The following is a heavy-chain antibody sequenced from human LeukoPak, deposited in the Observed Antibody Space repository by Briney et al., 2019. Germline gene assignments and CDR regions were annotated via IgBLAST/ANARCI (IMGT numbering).Heavy chain of an antibody. V-gene: IGHV3-33*08. CDR2: IWYDGSNK. CDR1: GFTFGSYA. CDR3: ATHHSTKGFDY. D-gene: IGHD2-15*01. J-gene: IGHJ4*02. Sequence: PGGSLRLSCAASGFTFGSYAMHWVRQAPGKGLDWVAIIWYDGSNKYYADSVKGRFIISKDNSKNTLYLQMNSLRAEDTAVYYCATHHSTKGFDYWGQGTLVTVSS.